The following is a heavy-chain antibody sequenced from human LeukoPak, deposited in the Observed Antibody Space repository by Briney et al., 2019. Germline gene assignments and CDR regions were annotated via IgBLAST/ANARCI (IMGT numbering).Heavy chain of an antibody. CDR2: IIPIFGTA. J-gene: IGHJ6*02. CDR1: GFTFTSYD. CDR3: ARDKFANGGYSGYATGYYYYGMDV. Sequence: ASVKVSCKASGFTFTSYDINWVRQAPGQGLEWMGGIIPIFGTANYAQKFQGRVTITADESTSTAYMELSSLRSEDTAVYYCARDKFANGGYSGYATGYYYYGMDVWGQGTTVTVSS. V-gene: IGHV1-69*13. D-gene: IGHD5-12*01.